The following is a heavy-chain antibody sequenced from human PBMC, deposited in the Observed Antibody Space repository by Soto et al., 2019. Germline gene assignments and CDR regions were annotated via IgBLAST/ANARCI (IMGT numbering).Heavy chain of an antibody. CDR1: DFIFSNAW. Sequence: PGGSLRLSCAASDFIFSNAWMNWVRQAPGKGLEWVGRIKSKSDGGTTDYTAPVKGRFTISRDDSKNTLYLQMNSLKTEDTAVYYCATGYYYDSRGYHPLFDYWGQGALVTVSS. D-gene: IGHD3-22*01. V-gene: IGHV3-15*07. J-gene: IGHJ4*02. CDR3: ATGYYYDSRGYHPLFDY. CDR2: IKSKSDGGTT.